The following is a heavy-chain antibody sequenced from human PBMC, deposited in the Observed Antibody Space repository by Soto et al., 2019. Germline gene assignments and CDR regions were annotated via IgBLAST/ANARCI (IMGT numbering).Heavy chain of an antibody. CDR2: ISGSGGST. CDR1: GFTFSSYA. Sequence: EVQLLESGGGLVQPGGSLRLSCAASGFTFSSYAMSWVRQAPGKGLEWVSAISGSGGSTYYADSVQGRFPISRDNSKNTLYLRMNSLRAEDTAVYYCAKDRYCSGGSCYSEWAFDIWGQGTMVTVSS. D-gene: IGHD2-15*01. CDR3: AKDRYCSGGSCYSEWAFDI. J-gene: IGHJ3*02. V-gene: IGHV3-23*01.